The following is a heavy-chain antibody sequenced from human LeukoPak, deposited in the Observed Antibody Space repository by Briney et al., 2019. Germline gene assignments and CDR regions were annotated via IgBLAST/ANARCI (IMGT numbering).Heavy chain of an antibody. CDR2: IQHDGSNK. D-gene: IGHD6-19*01. J-gene: IGHJ4*02. V-gene: IGHV3-30*02. CDR3: ARDSLGSGIAGHY. CDR1: GFTFTSHG. Sequence: GGSLRLSCVVSGFTFTSHGMHWIRQGPGKGLEWVAFIQHDGSNKYHADSVKGRFTISRDNSKNTLYLQMNSLRAEDTAVYYCARDSLGSGIAGHYWGQGTLVTVSS.